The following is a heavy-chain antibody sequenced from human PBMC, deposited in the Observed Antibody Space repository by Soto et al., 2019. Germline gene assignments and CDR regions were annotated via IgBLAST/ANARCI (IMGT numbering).Heavy chain of an antibody. CDR1: GDSISGSFHY. J-gene: IGHJ4*02. D-gene: IGHD3-22*01. Sequence: PSEILSLTCTVSGDSISGSFHYWGWIRQPPGKGLEWIGSVYYSGSTYYNPSLRSRVTISVHTSKNQFSLKLSSVTAADTAVYYCARHVKGGYYYLDYWGQGSLVTVSS. CDR3: ARHVKGGYYYLDY. CDR2: VYYSGST. V-gene: IGHV4-39*01.